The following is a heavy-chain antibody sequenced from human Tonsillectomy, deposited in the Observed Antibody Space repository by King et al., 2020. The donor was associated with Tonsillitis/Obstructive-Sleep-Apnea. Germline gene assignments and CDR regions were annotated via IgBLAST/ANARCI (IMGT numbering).Heavy chain of an antibody. V-gene: IGHV4-39*01. D-gene: IGHD1-20*01. Sequence: QLQESGPGLVKPSETLSLTCTVSGGSINNNNHYWGWIRQPPGKGLEWIGSMYYSGITYYNPSLKSRVTISVDTSNNQFSLKLIFVTAADTAVYYCARHGIIGTKTLDSWGQGTLVTVSS. CDR2: MYYSGIT. CDR3: ARHGIIGTKTLDS. CDR1: GGSINNNNHY. J-gene: IGHJ4*02.